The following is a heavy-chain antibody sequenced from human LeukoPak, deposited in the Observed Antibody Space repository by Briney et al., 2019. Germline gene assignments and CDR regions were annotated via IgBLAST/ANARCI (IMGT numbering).Heavy chain of an antibody. J-gene: IGHJ4*02. CDR2: INADGGAT. V-gene: IGHV3-74*01. CDR1: GFTFSSHW. CDR3: AVDPVRTNCL. Sequence: GGSLRLSCAASGFTFSSHWMHWVRQAPGKGLVWVSHINADGGATNYADSVKGRFTVSRDNAKNTLYLQMNSLRAEDAAVYYCAVDPVRTNCLWGQGILVVVSS. D-gene: IGHD2-2*01.